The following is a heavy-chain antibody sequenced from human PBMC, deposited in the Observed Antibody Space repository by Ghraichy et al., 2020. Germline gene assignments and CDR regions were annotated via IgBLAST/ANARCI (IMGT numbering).Heavy chain of an antibody. V-gene: IGHV4-39*01. CDR1: SGSIITTNYY. CDR3: ARSLSGVWYGELSYFDY. D-gene: IGHD3-10*01. Sequence: SETLSLTCTVTSGSIITTNYYWGWVRQPPGKGLEWIGSIYHSGKTYYNSSLRSRLTISVDTSKKQFSLHLSSVTAADTAIYFCARSLSGVWYGELSYFDYWAQGSLVTVSS. CDR2: IYHSGKT. J-gene: IGHJ4*02.